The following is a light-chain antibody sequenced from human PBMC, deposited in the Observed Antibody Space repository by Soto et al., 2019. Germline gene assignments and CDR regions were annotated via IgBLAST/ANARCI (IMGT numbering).Light chain of an antibody. CDR2: DAS. Sequence: EIVLTQSPGTLSLSPGERATLSCRASQNVRSFLAWYQQKPGQPPRLLIYDASNRATGIPARFSGSGSGTDFTLTISSLEPEDFAIYYCQQRSKWLTFGGGTKVDI. V-gene: IGKV3-11*01. CDR3: QQRSKWLT. J-gene: IGKJ4*01. CDR1: QNVRSF.